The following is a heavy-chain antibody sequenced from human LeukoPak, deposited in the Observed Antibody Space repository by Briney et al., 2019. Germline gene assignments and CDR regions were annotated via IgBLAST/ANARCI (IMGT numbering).Heavy chain of an antibody. Sequence: ASVKLSCKASGYTFTSYAISWVRQAPGQGLEWMGWISAYNGNTNYAQKLQGRVTMTRDTSISTAYMELSRLRSDDTAVYYCATEGFYDNSGYYPLVYWGQGTLVTVSS. CDR1: GYTFTSYA. J-gene: IGHJ4*02. V-gene: IGHV1-18*01. CDR2: ISAYNGNT. CDR3: ATEGFYDNSGYYPLVY. D-gene: IGHD3-22*01.